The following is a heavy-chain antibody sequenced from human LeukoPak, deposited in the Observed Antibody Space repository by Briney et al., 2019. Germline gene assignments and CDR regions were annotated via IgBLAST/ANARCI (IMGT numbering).Heavy chain of an antibody. J-gene: IGHJ4*02. CDR1: GFAFDEYA. D-gene: IGHD5-12*01. CDR2: ISGDGGST. CDR3: AKGVEWLRFEYYFDY. Sequence: GGSLRLSCAASGFAFDEYAMHWVRQAPGKGLEWVSLISGDGGSTYYADSVKGRFTISRDNSKNSLYLQMNSLRTEDTALYYCAKGVEWLRFEYYFDYWGQGTLVTVSS. V-gene: IGHV3-43*02.